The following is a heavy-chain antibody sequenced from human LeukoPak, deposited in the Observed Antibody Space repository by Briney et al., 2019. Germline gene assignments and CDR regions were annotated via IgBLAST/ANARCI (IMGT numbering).Heavy chain of an antibody. CDR3: AKDPGMVRGVISDY. D-gene: IGHD3-10*01. CDR1: GFTFSSYG. CDR2: ISYDGSNK. Sequence: PGRSLRLSCAASGFTFSSYGMHWVRQAPGKGLEWVAVISYDGSNKYYADSVKGRFTISRDNSKNTLYLQMNSLRAEDTAVYYCAKDPGMVRGVISDYWGQGTLVTVSS. V-gene: IGHV3-30*18. J-gene: IGHJ4*02.